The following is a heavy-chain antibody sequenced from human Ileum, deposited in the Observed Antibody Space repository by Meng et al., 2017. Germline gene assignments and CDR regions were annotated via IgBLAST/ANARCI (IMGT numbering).Heavy chain of an antibody. CDR2: IRGKAYGEKT. J-gene: IGHJ4*02. CDR3: TRGVVGNSNGYYFDY. D-gene: IGHD6-19*01. Sequence: GESLKISCTTSGFTFGDYALSWVRQAPGKGLEWLGLIRGKAYGEKTNYAASLKDRFTISRDDSKSIASLQMNSLKTEDTAVYYCTRGVVGNSNGYYFDYWGQGTLVTVSS. CDR1: GFTFGDYA. V-gene: IGHV3-49*04.